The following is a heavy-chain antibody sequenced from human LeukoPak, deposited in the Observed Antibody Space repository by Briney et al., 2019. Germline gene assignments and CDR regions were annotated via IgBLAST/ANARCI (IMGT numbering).Heavy chain of an antibody. D-gene: IGHD3-10*01. CDR2: IYYSGST. V-gene: IGHV4-59*08. CDR3: ARQYGSGTNDAFDI. Sequence: SETLSLTCTVSGGSISSYYWSWIRQPPGKGLEWIGYIYYSGSTNYNPSLKSRVTISVDTSKNQFSLKLSSVTAADTAVYYCARQYGSGTNDAFDIWGQGTMVAVSS. J-gene: IGHJ3*02. CDR1: GGSISSYY.